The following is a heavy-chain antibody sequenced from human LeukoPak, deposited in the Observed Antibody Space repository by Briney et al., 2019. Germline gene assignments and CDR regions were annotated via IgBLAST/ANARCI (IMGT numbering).Heavy chain of an antibody. D-gene: IGHD3-3*01. CDR1: GGSISSYY. CDR3: ARGYSITIFGVVIRTNIGNWFDP. V-gene: IGHV4-59*12. CDR2: IYYSGST. J-gene: IGHJ5*02. Sequence: SETLSLTCTVSGGSISSYYWSWIRQPAGKGLEWIGYIYYSGSTNYNPSLKSRVTISVDTSKNQFSLKLSSVTAADTAVYYCARGYSITIFGVVIRTNIGNWFDPWGQGTLVTVSS.